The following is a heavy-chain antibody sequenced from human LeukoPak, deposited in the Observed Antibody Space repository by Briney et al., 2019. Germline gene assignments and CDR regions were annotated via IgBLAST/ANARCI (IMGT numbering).Heavy chain of an antibody. CDR2: ISGSGGST. J-gene: IGHJ4*02. D-gene: IGHD6-13*01. CDR3: AKCSSSSWYAFDY. Sequence: PGGSLRLSCAASGFTFSSYAMSWVRQAPGKGLEWVSAISGSGGSTCYADSVKGRFTISRDNSKNTLYLQMNSLRAEDTAVYYCAKCSSSSWYAFDYWGQGTLVTVSS. CDR1: GFTFSSYA. V-gene: IGHV3-23*01.